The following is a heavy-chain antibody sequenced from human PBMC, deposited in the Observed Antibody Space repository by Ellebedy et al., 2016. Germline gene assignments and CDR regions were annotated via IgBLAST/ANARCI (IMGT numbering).Heavy chain of an antibody. J-gene: IGHJ4*02. CDR3: TREAGGSFVDS. CDR2: ISSSGSLK. V-gene: IGHV3-48*04. D-gene: IGHD1-26*01. CDR1: GFTFSSYS. Sequence: GGSLRLSXAVSGFTFSSYSFNWIRQAPGKGLEWVSHISSSGSLKFYADSLRDRFTISRDNAKNLLHLQMNSLTAEDTAVYFCTREAGGSFVDSWGQGVLATVSS.